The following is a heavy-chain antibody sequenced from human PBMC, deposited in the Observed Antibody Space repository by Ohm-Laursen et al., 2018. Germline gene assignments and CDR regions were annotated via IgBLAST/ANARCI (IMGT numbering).Heavy chain of an antibody. J-gene: IGHJ4*02. CDR2: INHSGST. D-gene: IGHD5-18*01. Sequence: SGTLSLTCAVYGGSFSGYYWSWIRQPPGKGLEWIGEINHSGSTNYNPSLKSRVTISVDTSKNQFSLKLSSVTAADTAVYYCASHTGYSYGFNFDYWGQGTLVTVSS. V-gene: IGHV4-34*01. CDR1: GGSFSGYY. CDR3: ASHTGYSYGFNFDY.